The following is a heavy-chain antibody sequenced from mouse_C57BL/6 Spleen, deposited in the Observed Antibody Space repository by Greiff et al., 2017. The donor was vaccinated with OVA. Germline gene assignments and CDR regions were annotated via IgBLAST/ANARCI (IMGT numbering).Heavy chain of an antibody. D-gene: IGHD4-1*01. CDR1: GYTFTDYY. Sequence: VKLVESGAELVRPGASVKLSCKASGYTFTDYYINWVKQRPGQGLEWIARIYPGSGNTYYNEKFKGKATLTAEKSSSTAYMQLSSLTSEDSAVYFCARDWDEGAMDYWGQGTSVTVSS. CDR2: IYPGSGNT. CDR3: ARDWDEGAMDY. V-gene: IGHV1-76*01. J-gene: IGHJ4*01.